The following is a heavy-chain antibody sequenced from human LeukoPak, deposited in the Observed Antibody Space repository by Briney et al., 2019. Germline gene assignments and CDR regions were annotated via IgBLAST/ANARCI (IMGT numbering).Heavy chain of an antibody. CDR2: IYSGGST. CDR1: GFTFSSYA. J-gene: IGHJ6*02. Sequence: GGSLRLSCAASGFTFSSYAMSWVRQAPGKGLEWVSVIYSGGSTYYADSVKGRFTISRDNSKNTLYLQMNSLRAEDTAVYYCARVAVVYYYGMDVWGQGTTVTVSS. D-gene: IGHD2-2*01. V-gene: IGHV3-66*01. CDR3: ARVAVVYYYGMDV.